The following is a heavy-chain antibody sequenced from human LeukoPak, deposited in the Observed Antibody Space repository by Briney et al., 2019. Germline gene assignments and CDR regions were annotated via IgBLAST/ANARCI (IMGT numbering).Heavy chain of an antibody. V-gene: IGHV4-61*08. CDR3: ARNPVTGENPKFDY. J-gene: IGHJ4*02. CDR2: ISSSGST. Sequence: SETLSLTCTVSGGSIIDGDCSWSWIRQHPGKGLEWIGRISSSGSTTYNPSLKSRVTMSVDTSKNQFSLKLTSVTAADTAVYYCARNPVTGENPKFDYWGQGTLVTVSS. CDR1: GGSIIDGDCS. D-gene: IGHD6-19*01.